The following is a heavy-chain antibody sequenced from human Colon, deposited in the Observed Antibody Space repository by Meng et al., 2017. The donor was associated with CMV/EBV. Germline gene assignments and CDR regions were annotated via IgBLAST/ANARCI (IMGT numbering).Heavy chain of an antibody. CDR1: GGSISSYY. J-gene: IGHJ3*02. D-gene: IGHD1-26*01. V-gene: IGHV4-59*01. Sequence: SETLSLTCTVSGGSISSYYWSWIRQPPGKGLEWIGYIYYSGSTNYNPSLKSRVTISVDTSKNQFSLKLSSVTAADTAVYYCARVNGIVGAIAAFDIWGQGTMITVSS. CDR2: IYYSGST. CDR3: ARVNGIVGAIAAFDI.